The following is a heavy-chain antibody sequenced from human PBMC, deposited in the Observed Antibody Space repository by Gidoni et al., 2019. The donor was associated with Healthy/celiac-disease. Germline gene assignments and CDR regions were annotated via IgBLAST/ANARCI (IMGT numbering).Heavy chain of an antibody. J-gene: IGHJ6*02. D-gene: IGHD3-3*01. CDR1: GFTFSSYG. CDR3: AKELPEWDYYGMDV. V-gene: IGHV3-30*18. Sequence: QVQLVESGGGVVQPGRSLRLSCAASGFTFSSYGMHWVRQAPGKGLEWVAVISYDGNNKYYADSVKGRFTISRDNSKNTLCLQMNSLRAEDTAVYYCAKELPEWDYYGMDVWGQGTTVTVSS. CDR2: ISYDGNNK.